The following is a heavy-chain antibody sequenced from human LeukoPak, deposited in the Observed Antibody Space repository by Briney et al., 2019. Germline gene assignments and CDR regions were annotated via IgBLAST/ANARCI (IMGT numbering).Heavy chain of an antibody. D-gene: IGHD6-25*01. CDR2: IKQDGSEK. CDR1: EFTFSSYW. J-gene: IGHJ4*02. V-gene: IGHV3-7*01. Sequence: GGSLRLSCAASEFTFSSYWMSWVRQAPGKGLEWVANIKQDGSEKYYVDSVKGRFTIPRDNAKNSLYLQMNSLRAEDTAVYYCARSKAAAFDYWGQGTLVTVSS. CDR3: ARSKAAAFDY.